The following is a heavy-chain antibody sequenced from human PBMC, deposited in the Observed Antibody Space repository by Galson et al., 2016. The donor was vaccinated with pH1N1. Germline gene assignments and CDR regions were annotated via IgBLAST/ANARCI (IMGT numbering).Heavy chain of an antibody. CDR2: IKPDGSEI. J-gene: IGHJ6*02. Sequence: SLRLSCAASTFTFSLYWMSWVRQAPGKGLEWVANIKPDGSEIYYVPSVKGRVTISRDSANRSLYLQMNSLRDEDTAAYYCAREKLERHGGYFYGMDVWGQGTTVTVSS. CDR3: AREKLERHGGYFYGMDV. V-gene: IGHV3-7*01. D-gene: IGHD1-1*01. CDR1: TFTFSLYW.